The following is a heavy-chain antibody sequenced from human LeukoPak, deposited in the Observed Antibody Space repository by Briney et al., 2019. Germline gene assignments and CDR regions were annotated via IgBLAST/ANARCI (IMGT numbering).Heavy chain of an antibody. J-gene: IGHJ2*01. Sequence: GGSLRLSCAASRFTFSSYFMSWVRQAPGKGLEWVSVISGSGDTTYYAVSVKGRFTISRDNSKNTLYLQMNSLRAEDTAVYYCAKDVPGGWWYFDLWGRGTLVTVSS. CDR1: RFTFSSYF. CDR2: ISGSGDTT. CDR3: AKDVPGGWWYFDL. V-gene: IGHV3-23*01. D-gene: IGHD6-19*01.